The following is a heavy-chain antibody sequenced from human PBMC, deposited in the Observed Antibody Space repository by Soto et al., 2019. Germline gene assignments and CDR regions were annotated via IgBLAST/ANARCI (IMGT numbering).Heavy chain of an antibody. CDR3: ARSQGSSTSLEIYYYYYYGMDV. CDR2: IIPIPGTA. D-gene: IGHD2-2*01. J-gene: IGHJ6*01. V-gene: IGHV1-69*01. Sequence: QVQLVQSGAEVKKPGSSVKVSCKASGGTFSSYAISWVRQAPGQGREWMGGIIPIPGTAHYAQKFQGRVTINADESTSTDYMELSSLRSEDTAVYYCARSQGSSTSLEIYYYYYYGMDVWGQGTTVTVSS. CDR1: GGTFSSYA.